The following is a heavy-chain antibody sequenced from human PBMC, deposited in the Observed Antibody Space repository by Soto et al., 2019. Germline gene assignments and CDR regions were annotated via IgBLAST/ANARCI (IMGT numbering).Heavy chain of an antibody. Sequence: EVPLVESGGGLIQPGGSLRLSCAASGFTVTDNYMTWVRQAPGKGLEWVSLIYTGGSTYYADSVKGRFTISRDNSKNTLYLQMNSLRAEDTAMYYCARGYCTGGSCYFWDAFDIWGQGTMVTVSS. D-gene: IGHD2-15*01. CDR1: GFTVTDNY. CDR2: IYTGGST. CDR3: ARGYCTGGSCYFWDAFDI. V-gene: IGHV3-53*01. J-gene: IGHJ3*02.